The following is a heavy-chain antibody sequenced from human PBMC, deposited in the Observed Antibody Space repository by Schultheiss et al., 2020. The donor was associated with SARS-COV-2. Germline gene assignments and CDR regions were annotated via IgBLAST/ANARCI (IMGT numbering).Heavy chain of an antibody. CDR1: GFTFTRYA. D-gene: IGHD6-13*01. CDR3: AKPGGSWYVQYFDD. CDR2: ISSSGSNT. Sequence: GESLKISCAASGFTFTRYAMTWVRQAPGKGLEWVSAISSSGSNTYYADSVKGRFTISRDNAKNRLNLQMNSLRPEDTAVYYCAKPGGSWYVQYFDDWGQGTLVTVSS. V-gene: IGHV3-23*01. J-gene: IGHJ4*02.